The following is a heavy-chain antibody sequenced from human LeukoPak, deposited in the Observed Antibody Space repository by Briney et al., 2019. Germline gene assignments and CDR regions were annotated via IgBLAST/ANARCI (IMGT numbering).Heavy chain of an antibody. CDR3: AKVPSPFGVVRYFDY. CDR1: GFTFSSYA. V-gene: IGHV3-23*01. D-gene: IGHD3-3*01. CDR2: ISGSGGST. J-gene: IGHJ4*02. Sequence: GGSLRLSCAASGFTFSSYAMSWVRQAPGKGLEWVSAISGSGGSTYYADSVKGRFTISRDNSKNTLYLQMNSLRAEDTAVYYRAKVPSPFGVVRYFDYWGQGTLVTVSS.